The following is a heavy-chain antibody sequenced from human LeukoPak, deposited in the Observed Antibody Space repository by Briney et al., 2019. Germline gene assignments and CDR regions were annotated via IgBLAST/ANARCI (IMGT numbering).Heavy chain of an antibody. D-gene: IGHD6-19*01. CDR3: ARDRRVAVADAFDY. Sequence: SETLSLTCTVSGGSISSNGYYWGWIRQPPGKGLEWIGSFYYTGSTFYSPSLKSRVTISVDTSKNQFSLKLSSVTAADTAVYYCARDRRVAVADAFDYWGQGTLVTVSS. V-gene: IGHV4-39*02. CDR1: GGSISSNGYY. J-gene: IGHJ4*02. CDR2: FYYTGST.